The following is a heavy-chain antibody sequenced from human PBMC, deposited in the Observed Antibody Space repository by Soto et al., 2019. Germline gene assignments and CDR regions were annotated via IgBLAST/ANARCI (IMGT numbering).Heavy chain of an antibody. CDR2: INPYTGNT. V-gene: IGHV1-18*01. J-gene: IGHJ6*04. Sequence: QVEMGQSGAEVKKPGASVNVSCKTSGYSFITHGISWVRQAPGQGLKWMGWINPYTGNTNYAQSLQGRVTMTTDRSTSTAYMELRRLTSDDTALYYCARSPRISRSGDVWGKGTAVTVSS. CDR1: GYSFITHG. CDR3: ARSPRISRSGDV.